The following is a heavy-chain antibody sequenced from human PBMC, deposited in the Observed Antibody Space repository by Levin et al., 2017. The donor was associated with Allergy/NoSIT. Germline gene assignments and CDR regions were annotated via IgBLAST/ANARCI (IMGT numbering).Heavy chain of an antibody. CDR1: FFPFLLSS. CDR3: TKERKSRAAAGPIPDY. J-gene: IGHJ4*02. Sequence: PGFSLLLSFSSSFFPFLLSSLLFFLPSPFPFLSFVSALSGSGGSTYYADSVKGRFTISRDNSKNTLYLQMNSLRAEDTAVYYCTKERKSRAAAGPIPDYWGQGTLVTVSS. CDR2: LSGSGGST. V-gene: IGHV3-23*01. D-gene: IGHD6-13*01.